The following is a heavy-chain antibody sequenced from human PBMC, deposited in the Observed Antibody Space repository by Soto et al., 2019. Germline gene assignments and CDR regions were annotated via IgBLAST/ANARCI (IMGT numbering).Heavy chain of an antibody. D-gene: IGHD1-26*01. CDR2: VSGSGGGT. Sequence: EVQLLESGGGLVQPGGSLRLSCAASGSTFAHQAMSWVRQAPGTGLEWVSAVSGSGGGTYYADSVKGRFTISRDNSKNTLSLQMNSLSVEDTAVYYCVREGGDSSSLVDNYFDYWGQGALVTVSS. V-gene: IGHV3-23*01. J-gene: IGHJ4*02. CDR3: VREGGDSSSLVDNYFDY. CDR1: GSTFAHQA.